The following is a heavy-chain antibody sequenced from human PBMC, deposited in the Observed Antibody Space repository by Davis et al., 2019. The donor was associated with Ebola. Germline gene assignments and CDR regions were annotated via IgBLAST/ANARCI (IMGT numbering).Heavy chain of an antibody. D-gene: IGHD6-19*01. J-gene: IGHJ6*02. CDR2: INSDGSST. CDR1: GFTFSSYW. V-gene: IGHV3-74*01. Sequence: GESLKISCAASGFTFSSYWMHWVRQAPGKGLVWVSRINSDGSSTSYADSVKGRFTISRDNAKNTLYLQMNSLRAEDTAVYYCARVGMEAVAGALYYYYYGMDVWGQGTTVTVSS. CDR3: ARVGMEAVAGALYYYYYGMDV.